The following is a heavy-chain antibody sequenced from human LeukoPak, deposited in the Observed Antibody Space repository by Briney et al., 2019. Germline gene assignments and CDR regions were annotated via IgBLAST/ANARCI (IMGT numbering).Heavy chain of an antibody. CDR2: ISYDGSNK. D-gene: IGHD3-3*01. CDR3: AGDRFLEWSR. V-gene: IGHV3-30-3*01. CDR1: GFTFSSYT. J-gene: IGHJ4*02. Sequence: PGGSLRLSCAASGFTFSSYTMHWVRQAPGTGLEWVAVISYDGSNKYYADSVKGRFTISRDNSKNTLYLQMNSLRAEDTAVYYCAGDRFLEWSRWGQGTLVTVSS.